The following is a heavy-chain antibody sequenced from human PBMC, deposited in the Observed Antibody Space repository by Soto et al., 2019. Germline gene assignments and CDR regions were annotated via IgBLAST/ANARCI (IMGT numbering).Heavy chain of an antibody. D-gene: IGHD1-26*01. CDR2: ISYDGSNK. V-gene: IGHV3-30*03. Sequence: PGGSLRLSCAASGFTFSSYGMHWVRQAPGKGLEWVAVISYDGSNKYYADSVKGRFTISRDNSKNTLYLQMNSLRAEDTAVYYCALNSGSYSDYFDYWGQGTLVTVSS. CDR1: GFTFSSYG. CDR3: ALNSGSYSDYFDY. J-gene: IGHJ4*02.